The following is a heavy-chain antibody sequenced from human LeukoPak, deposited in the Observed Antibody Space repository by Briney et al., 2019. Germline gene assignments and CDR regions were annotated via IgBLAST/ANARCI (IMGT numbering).Heavy chain of an antibody. J-gene: IGHJ2*01. D-gene: IGHD5-12*01. V-gene: IGHV4-30-2*01. CDR3: ARQSGYPNWYFDL. CDR1: GGSISSGGYY. CDR2: IYHSGST. Sequence: SETLSLTCTVSGGSISSGGYYWSWIRQPPGKGLEWIGYIYHSGSTYYNPSLKSRVTISVDTSKNQFSLKLSSVTAADTAVYYCARQSGYPNWYFDLWGRGTLVTVSS.